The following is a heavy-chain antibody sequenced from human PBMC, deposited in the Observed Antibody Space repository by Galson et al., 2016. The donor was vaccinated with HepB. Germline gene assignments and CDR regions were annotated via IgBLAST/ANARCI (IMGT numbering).Heavy chain of an antibody. Sequence: SETLSPTCNVSGGSISGDYWSWIRQPPGKGLEWIGSIFYTGTTNYIPSLKRRVTISVDTSKTQFSLKLRSMTAAATAVYYWARATRDSGHDFYWYFDVWGRGTLVSVSS. CDR2: IFYTGTT. D-gene: IGHD5-12*01. J-gene: IGHJ2*01. V-gene: IGHV4-59*01. CDR1: GGSISGDY. CDR3: ARATRDSGHDFYWYFDV.